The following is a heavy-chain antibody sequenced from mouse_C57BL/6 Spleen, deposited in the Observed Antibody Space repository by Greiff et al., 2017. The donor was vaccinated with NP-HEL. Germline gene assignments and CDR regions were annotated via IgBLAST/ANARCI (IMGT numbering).Heavy chain of an antibody. CDR1: GYAFSSSW. J-gene: IGHJ2*01. CDR2: IYPGDGDT. D-gene: IGHD1-1*01. V-gene: IGHV1-82*01. Sequence: VKLLESGPELVKPGASVKISCKASGYAFSSSWMNWVKQRPGKGLEWIGRIYPGDGDTNYNGKFKGKATLTADKSSSTAYMQLSSLTSEDSAVYFCARDFITTVDYWGQGTTLTVSS. CDR3: ARDFITTVDY.